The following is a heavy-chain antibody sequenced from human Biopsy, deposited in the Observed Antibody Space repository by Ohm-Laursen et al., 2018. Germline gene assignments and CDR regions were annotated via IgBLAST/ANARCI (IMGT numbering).Heavy chain of an antibody. CDR3: ARVPAYPSIDGYYGLDL. V-gene: IGHV1-2*02. J-gene: IGHJ6*02. CDR1: GYTFAGYY. CDR2: INPNSGNA. D-gene: IGHD3-9*01. Sequence: EASVKVSCKASGYTFAGYYLHWVRQAPGHGLEWMGWINPNSGNANYAQSFQGRLTVTRDMSISTAYMELTSLTFDDTAIYYCARVPAYPSIDGYYGLDLWGQGTTVIVSS.